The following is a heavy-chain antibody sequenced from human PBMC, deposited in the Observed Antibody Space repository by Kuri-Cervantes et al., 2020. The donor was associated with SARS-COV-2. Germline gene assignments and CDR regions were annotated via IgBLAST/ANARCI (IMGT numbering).Heavy chain of an antibody. V-gene: IGHV4-34*01. CDR2: INHSGST. D-gene: IGHD4-17*01. CDR3: ARATTVTTNYYYYYYMDV. CDR1: GGSFSGYY. J-gene: IGHJ6*03. Sequence: SETLSLTCAAYGGSFSGYYWSWIRQPPGKGLEWIGEINHSGSTNYNPSLKSRVTMSVDMSKNQFSLKLSSVTAADTAVYYCARATTVTTNYYYYYYMDVWGKGTTVTVSS.